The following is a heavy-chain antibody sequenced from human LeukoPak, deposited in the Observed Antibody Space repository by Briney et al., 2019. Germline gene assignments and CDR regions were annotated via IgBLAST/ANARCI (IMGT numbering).Heavy chain of an antibody. Sequence: GGSLRLSCAASGFTFSSYSMNWVRQAPGKGLEWVSSISSSSSYIYYADSVKGRFTISRDNAKNSLYLQMNSLRAEDTAVYYCARGPRITMIVVVTRKNNWFDPWGQGTLVTVSS. V-gene: IGHV3-21*01. CDR1: GFTFSSYS. CDR3: ARGPRITMIVVVTRKNNWFDP. J-gene: IGHJ5*02. D-gene: IGHD3-22*01. CDR2: ISSSSSYI.